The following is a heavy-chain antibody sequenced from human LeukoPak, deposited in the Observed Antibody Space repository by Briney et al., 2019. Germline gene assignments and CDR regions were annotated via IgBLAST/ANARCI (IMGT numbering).Heavy chain of an antibody. CDR1: GGSISSYY. D-gene: IGHD2-2*01. Sequence: SETLSLTCTVSGGSISSYYWSWIRQPAGKGLEWIGRIYTSGSTNYNPSLKSRVTISVDTSKNQFSLKLSSVTAADTAVYYCAGSIVVVPAALWYFDLWGRGTLVTVSS. J-gene: IGHJ2*01. V-gene: IGHV4-4*07. CDR3: AGSIVVVPAALWYFDL. CDR2: IYTSGST.